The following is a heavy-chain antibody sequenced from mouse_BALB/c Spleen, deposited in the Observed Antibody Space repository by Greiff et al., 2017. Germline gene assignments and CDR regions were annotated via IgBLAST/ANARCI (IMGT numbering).Heavy chain of an antibody. CDR3: ARDRGTTSYWYFDV. J-gene: IGHJ1*01. V-gene: IGHV5-9-4*01. CDR1: GFTFSSYA. D-gene: IGHD3-1*01. CDR2: ISSGGSYT. Sequence: DVMLVESGGGLVKPGGSLKLSCAASGFTFSSYAMSWVRQSPEKRLEWVAEISSGGSYTYYPDTVTGRFTISRDNAKNTLYLEMSSLRSEDTAMYYCARDRGTTSYWYFDVWGAGTTVTVSS.